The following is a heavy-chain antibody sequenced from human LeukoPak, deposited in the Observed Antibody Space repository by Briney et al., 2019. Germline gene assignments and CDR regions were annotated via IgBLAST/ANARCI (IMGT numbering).Heavy chain of an antibody. Sequence: SVKVSCKAFGGTFSGYVISSVRQAPGHEREWMGGIIPIYGTANYAQTFQGRVTITADESTSTAYMELSSLRSEDTAVYYCARWGSGNYLPYYFYMDVWGKGTTVTVSS. D-gene: IGHD1-26*01. CDR3: ARWGSGNYLPYYFYMDV. CDR2: IIPIYGTA. CDR1: GGTFSGYV. J-gene: IGHJ6*03. V-gene: IGHV1-69*13.